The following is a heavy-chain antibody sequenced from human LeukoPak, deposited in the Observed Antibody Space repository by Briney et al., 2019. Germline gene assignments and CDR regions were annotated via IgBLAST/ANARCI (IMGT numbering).Heavy chain of an antibody. D-gene: IGHD2-2*01. CDR2: ISGSGGST. Sequence: GGSLRLSCAASGFTFSSYAMSWVRQAPGKGLERVSAISGSGGSTYYADSVKGRFTISRDNSKNTLYLQMNSLRAEDTAVYYCAGERVNIVVVPAATYHYYYGMDVWGQGTTVTVSS. CDR3: AGERVNIVVVPAATYHYYYGMDV. V-gene: IGHV3-23*01. J-gene: IGHJ6*02. CDR1: GFTFSSYA.